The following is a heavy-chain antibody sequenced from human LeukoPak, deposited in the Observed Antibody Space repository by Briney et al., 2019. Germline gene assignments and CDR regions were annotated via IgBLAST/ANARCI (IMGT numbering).Heavy chain of an antibody. CDR3: ASSTSTWEQQALV. D-gene: IGHD1-26*01. J-gene: IGHJ1*01. CDR2: IRHDATTK. V-gene: IGHV3-30*02. Sequence: GRSLRLSCAASGFTFSSYGMHWVRQAPGKGPEWVTFIRHDATTKYYADSVKGRFTISRDNSKNTLYLQMNSLRAEDTAVYYCASSTSTWEQQALVWGQGTLVTVSS. CDR1: GFTFSSYG.